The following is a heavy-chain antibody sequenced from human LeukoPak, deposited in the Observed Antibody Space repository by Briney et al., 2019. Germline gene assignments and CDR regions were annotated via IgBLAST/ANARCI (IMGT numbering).Heavy chain of an antibody. CDR3: ARGDDNSGWYFDY. CDR2: IYSGVTT. Sequence: GESLRLSCAASGFTVRSNCMSWVRQAPGKGLEWVSVIYSGVTTYYADSVKGRFTVSRDNSKNTLYLEMNSLRAEDTAVYHCARGDDNSGWYFDYWGQGTLVTVSS. V-gene: IGHV3-66*01. D-gene: IGHD6-19*01. CDR1: GFTVRSNC. J-gene: IGHJ4*02.